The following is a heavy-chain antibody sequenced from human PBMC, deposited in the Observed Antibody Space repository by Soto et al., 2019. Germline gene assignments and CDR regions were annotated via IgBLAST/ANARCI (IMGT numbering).Heavy chain of an antibody. Sequence: LRLSCSASGFSFGSYALSWVRQAPGKGLEWVSTISGSDGKTFYADSVKGRFSISRDTSQSTLYLQMNSLRADDTAMYYCARWSYLDYWGQGTRVTVSS. V-gene: IGHV3-23*01. CDR2: ISGSDGKT. J-gene: IGHJ4*02. D-gene: IGHD3-3*01. CDR3: ARWSYLDY. CDR1: GFSFGSYA.